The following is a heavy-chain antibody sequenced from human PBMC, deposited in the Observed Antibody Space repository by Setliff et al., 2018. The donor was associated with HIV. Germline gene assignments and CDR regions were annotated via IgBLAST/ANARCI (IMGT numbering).Heavy chain of an antibody. CDR2: IYQSGRT. J-gene: IGHJ6*02. Sequence: SETLSLTCAVSGGSISSTNWWSWIRQPPGKGLEWTGSIYQSGRTYYNPSLKSRLTMSVDTSKNQFSLSLSSVTAADTAVYYCARDHGVATVVMDYYSGMDVWGPGTTVTVSS. CDR1: GGSISSTNW. V-gene: IGHV4-4*02. D-gene: IGHD5-12*01. CDR3: ARDHGVATVVMDYYSGMDV.